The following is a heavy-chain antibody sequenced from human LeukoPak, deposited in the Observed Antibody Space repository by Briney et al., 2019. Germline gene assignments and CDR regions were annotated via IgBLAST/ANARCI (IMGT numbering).Heavy chain of an antibody. J-gene: IGHJ6*03. CDR3: ARDRSGGGYYMDV. CDR2: INPSGGST. Sequence: ASVKVSCKASGYTFTSYYMHWVRQAPGQGLEWMGIINPSGGSTSYAQKFQGRVTMTRDMSTSTVYMELSSLRSEDTAVYYCARDRSGGGYYMDVWGKGTTVTVSS. CDR1: GYTFTSYY. D-gene: IGHD4-23*01. V-gene: IGHV1-46*01.